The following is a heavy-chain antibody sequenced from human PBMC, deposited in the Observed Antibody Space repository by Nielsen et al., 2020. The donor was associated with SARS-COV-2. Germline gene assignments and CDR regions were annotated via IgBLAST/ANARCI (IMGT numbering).Heavy chain of an antibody. J-gene: IGHJ4*02. Sequence: SETLSLTCTVSGGSISSYYWGWIRQPPGKGLEWIGSIYYSGSTYYNPSLKSRVTISVDTSKNQFSLKLSSVTAADTAVYYCASITMVRGVINDYWGQGTLVTVSS. D-gene: IGHD3-10*01. V-gene: IGHV4-39*07. CDR1: GGSISSYY. CDR2: IYYSGST. CDR3: ASITMVRGVINDY.